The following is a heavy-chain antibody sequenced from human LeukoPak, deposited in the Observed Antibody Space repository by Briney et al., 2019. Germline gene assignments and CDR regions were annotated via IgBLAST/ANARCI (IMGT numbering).Heavy chain of an antibody. J-gene: IGHJ4*02. CDR3: ARGLRWNDY. CDR1: GGSFSGYY. CDR2: INHSGST. V-gene: IGHV4-34*01. Sequence: SETLSLTCAVYGGSFSGYYWSWIRQPPGKGLEWIGEINHSGSTNYNPSLKSRVTISVDTSKNQFSLKLSSVTAADTAVYYCARGLRWNDYWGQGTLVTVSS. D-gene: IGHD4-23*01.